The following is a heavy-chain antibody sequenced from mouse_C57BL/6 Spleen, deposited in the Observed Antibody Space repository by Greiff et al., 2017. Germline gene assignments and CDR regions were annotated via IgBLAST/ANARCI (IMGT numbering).Heavy chain of an antibody. CDR2: FYPGCGSL. CDR3: ARHESDGYYWYFDV. V-gene: IGHV1-62-2*01. D-gene: IGHD2-3*01. CDR1: CYTFPEYT. Sequence: VQLQQSGAELVKPGASVKLSCKASCYTFPEYTIHWVKQRSGQVLDWIGCFYPGCGSLKYNEKFKDQAPLTADKSSSTVYMERSRLTSEDSAVYFGARHESDGYYWYFDVWGTGTTVTVAS. J-gene: IGHJ1*03.